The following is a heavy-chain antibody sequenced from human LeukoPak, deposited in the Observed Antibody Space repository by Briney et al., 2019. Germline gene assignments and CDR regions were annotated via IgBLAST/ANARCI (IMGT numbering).Heavy chain of an antibody. Sequence: PSETLSLTCAVYGGSFSGYYWSWIRQPPGKGQEWIGEINHSGSTNYNPSLKSRVTISVDTSKNQFSLKLSSVTAADTAVYYCARGGDYYYDSSGYVLQWGQGTLVTVSS. CDR1: GGSFSGYY. CDR3: ARGGDYYYDSSGYVLQ. J-gene: IGHJ4*02. CDR2: INHSGST. V-gene: IGHV4-34*01. D-gene: IGHD3-22*01.